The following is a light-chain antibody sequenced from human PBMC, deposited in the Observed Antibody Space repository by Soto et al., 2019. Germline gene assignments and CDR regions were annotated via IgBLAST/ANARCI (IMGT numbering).Light chain of an antibody. CDR1: QSVSSSY. CDR2: GAS. Sequence: EIVLTQSPGTLSLPPGERATLSCRASQSVSSSYLAWYQQKPGQAPRLLIYGASSRATGIPDMFSGSGSGTDFTLTSSRLEPEDFAVYYCQQFRTFGQGTKVEIK. CDR3: QQFRT. J-gene: IGKJ1*01. V-gene: IGKV3-20*01.